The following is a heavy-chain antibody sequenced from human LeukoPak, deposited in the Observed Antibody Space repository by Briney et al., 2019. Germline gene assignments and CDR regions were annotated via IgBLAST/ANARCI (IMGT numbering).Heavy chain of an antibody. Sequence: GGSLRLSCAASGFTFSSYAMSWVRQAPGKGLEWVSAISGSGGSTYYADSVKGRFTISRDNSKNTLYLQMNSLRAEDTAVYYCAKDLRIPGIAVASNWFDPWGQGTLVTVSS. V-gene: IGHV3-23*01. CDR2: ISGSGGST. D-gene: IGHD6-19*01. J-gene: IGHJ5*02. CDR3: AKDLRIPGIAVASNWFDP. CDR1: GFTFSSYA.